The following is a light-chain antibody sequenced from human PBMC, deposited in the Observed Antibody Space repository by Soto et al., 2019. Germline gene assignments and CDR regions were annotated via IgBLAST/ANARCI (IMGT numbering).Light chain of an antibody. J-gene: IGKJ3*01. Sequence: EIVLTQSPATLSVSPGERATLSCRASQSISSDLAWYQQKPGQAPRLLIYGASTRATGIPAKFSGSGSGTEFTLTISSLQSEDFAVYYCQQYNSWPPPWTLGPGTKVHIK. CDR3: QQYNSWPPPWT. V-gene: IGKV3-15*01. CDR1: QSISSD. CDR2: GAS.